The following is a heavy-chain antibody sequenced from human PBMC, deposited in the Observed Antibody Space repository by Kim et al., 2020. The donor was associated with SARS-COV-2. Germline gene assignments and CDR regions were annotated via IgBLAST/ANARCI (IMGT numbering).Heavy chain of an antibody. CDR1: GFIFSSHW. CDR3: VGGPTYGARTDYFDF. V-gene: IGHV3-7*01. CDR2: IKQGASEE. J-gene: IGHJ4*02. D-gene: IGHD3-10*01. Sequence: GGSLRLSCAASGFIFSSHWMSWVRQAPGKGLEWVANIKQGASEETYVASVKGRFTISRDDAKNSVYLQMNSLGAEDTAVYFCVGGPTYGARTDYFDFWGQGALVTVSS.